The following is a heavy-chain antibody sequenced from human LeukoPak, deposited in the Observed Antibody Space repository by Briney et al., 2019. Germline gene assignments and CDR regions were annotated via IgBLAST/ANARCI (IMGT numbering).Heavy chain of an antibody. Sequence: PGGSLRLSCAASGFTFSDYYMSWIRQAPGKGLEWVSYISSSGSTIYYADSVKGRFTISRDNSKNTLYLQMNSLRAEDTAVYYCAREYDFWSGYYQDVWGKGTTVTVSS. CDR2: ISSSGSTI. V-gene: IGHV3-11*01. CDR3: AREYDFWSGYYQDV. D-gene: IGHD3-3*01. J-gene: IGHJ6*04. CDR1: GFTFSDYY.